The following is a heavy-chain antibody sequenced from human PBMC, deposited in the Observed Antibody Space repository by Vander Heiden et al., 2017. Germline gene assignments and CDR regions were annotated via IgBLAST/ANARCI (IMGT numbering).Heavy chain of an antibody. CDR3: VKDPFAYYYDSSGYHDY. D-gene: IGHD3-22*01. CDR2: ISSNGGST. CDR1: GFTFSSYA. Sequence: EVQLVESGGGLVQPGGSLRLPCSASGFTFSSYAMHWVRRAPGKGLEYVSAISSNGGSTYYADSVKGRFTISRDNSKNTLYLQMSSLRAEDTAVYYCVKDPFAYYYDSSGYHDYWGQGTLVTVSS. V-gene: IGHV3-64D*06. J-gene: IGHJ4*02.